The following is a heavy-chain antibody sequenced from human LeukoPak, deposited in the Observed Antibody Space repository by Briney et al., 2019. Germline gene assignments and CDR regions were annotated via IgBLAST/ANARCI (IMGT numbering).Heavy chain of an antibody. J-gene: IGHJ4*02. CDR2: INPNSGGT. D-gene: IGHD1-26*01. CDR1: GYTFTGYY. Sequence: APVKVSCKASGYTFTGYYMHWVRQAPGQGLEWMGWINPNSGGTNYAQKFQGRVTMTRDTSTSTVYMELSSLRSEDTAVYYCARPSGRQIRTRFDYWGQGTLVTASS. CDR3: ARPSGRQIRTRFDY. V-gene: IGHV1-2*02.